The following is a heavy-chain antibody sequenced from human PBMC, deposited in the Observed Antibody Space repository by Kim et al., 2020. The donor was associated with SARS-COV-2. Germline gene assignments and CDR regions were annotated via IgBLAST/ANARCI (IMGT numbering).Heavy chain of an antibody. Sequence: ADSVKGRFTISRDNAKNSLYLQMNSLRAEDTALYYCAKAIHYDILTGYSYWGQGTLVTVSS. J-gene: IGHJ4*02. D-gene: IGHD3-9*01. CDR3: AKAIHYDILTGYSY. V-gene: IGHV3-9*01.